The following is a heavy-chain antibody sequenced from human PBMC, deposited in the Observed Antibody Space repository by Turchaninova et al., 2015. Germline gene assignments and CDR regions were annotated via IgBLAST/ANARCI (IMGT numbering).Heavy chain of an antibody. D-gene: IGHD1-26*01. J-gene: IGHJ4*02. V-gene: IGHV3-15*01. CDR2: IKSKADGETT. Sequence: EVQLVESGGGLIKPGESLRLSCAASGFTFRSAWMIWVRQAPGMGLECVGRIKSKADGETTDYAAPVKGRFTISRDDSRSTLYLQMNTLSTEDTAFYYCTADVPGGGYPLDFWGQGIEVTVSS. CDR1: GFTFRSAW. CDR3: TADVPGGGYPLDF.